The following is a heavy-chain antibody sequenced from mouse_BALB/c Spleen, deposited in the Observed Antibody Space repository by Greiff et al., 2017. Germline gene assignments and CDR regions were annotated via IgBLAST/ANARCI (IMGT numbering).Heavy chain of an antibody. CDR1: GYTFTSYW. Sequence: VQLQQSGAELAKPGASVKMSCKASGYTFTSYWMHWVKQRPGQGLEWIGYINPSTGYTEYNQKFKDKATLTADKSSSTAYMQLSSLTSEDAAVYYCARSGDYAMDYWGQGTSVTVSS. V-gene: IGHV1-7*01. CDR2: INPSTGYT. J-gene: IGHJ4*01. CDR3: ARSGDYAMDY.